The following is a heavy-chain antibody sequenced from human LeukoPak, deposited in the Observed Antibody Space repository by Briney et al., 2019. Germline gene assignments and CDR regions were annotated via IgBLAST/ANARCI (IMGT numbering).Heavy chain of an antibody. D-gene: IGHD3-9*01. CDR1: GFTFSSYA. V-gene: IGHV3-30*04. Sequence: GGSLRLSCAASGFTFSSYAMHWVRQAPGKGLEWVAVISYDGSNKYYADSVKGRFTISRDNSKDTLYLQMNSLRSEDTAVYYCAREFYDILTGYYYYYMDVWGKGTTVTVSS. CDR2: ISYDGSNK. J-gene: IGHJ6*03. CDR3: AREFYDILTGYYYYYMDV.